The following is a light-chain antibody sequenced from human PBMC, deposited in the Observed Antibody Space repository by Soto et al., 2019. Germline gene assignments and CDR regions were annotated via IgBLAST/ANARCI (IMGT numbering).Light chain of an antibody. Sequence: EIVLTQSPGTLSLFPGEGATLSCRASQSLSSGYLSWYQQKPGQAPRLLSDGVSSRATGIPARFSGSGSGTDFALTISRLEPEDFAVYYCQQYSSSLVYTFGQGTKLEIK. CDR1: QSLSSGY. V-gene: IGKV3-20*01. CDR3: QQYSSSLVYT. J-gene: IGKJ2*01. CDR2: GVS.